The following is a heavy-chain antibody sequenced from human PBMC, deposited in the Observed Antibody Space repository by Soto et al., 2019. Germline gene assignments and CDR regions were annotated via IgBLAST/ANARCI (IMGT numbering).Heavy chain of an antibody. J-gene: IGHJ6*02. CDR3: ASLGGYSSSSLYYYYGMDV. CDR1: GGSISSSNW. D-gene: IGHD6-6*01. Sequence: SETLSLTCAVSGGSISSSNWWSWVRQPPGKGLEWIGEIYHSGSTNYNPSLKSRVTISVDKSKNQFSLKLSSVTAADTAVYYCASLGGYSSSSLYYYYGMDVWGQGTTVPVSS. V-gene: IGHV4-4*02. CDR2: IYHSGST.